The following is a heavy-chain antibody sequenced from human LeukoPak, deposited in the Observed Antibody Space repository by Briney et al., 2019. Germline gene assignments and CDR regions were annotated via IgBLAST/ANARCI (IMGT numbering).Heavy chain of an antibody. J-gene: IGHJ4*02. CDR2: IYYSGST. Sequence: SETLSLTCTVSGGSISSSSYYWGWIRQPPGKGLEWIGSIYYSGSTYYNPSLKSRVTISVDTSKNQFSLKLSSVTAADTAVYYCARGVYSYGPRSGYFDYWGQGTLVTVSS. D-gene: IGHD5-18*01. V-gene: IGHV4-39*07. CDR1: GGSISSSSYY. CDR3: ARGVYSYGPRSGYFDY.